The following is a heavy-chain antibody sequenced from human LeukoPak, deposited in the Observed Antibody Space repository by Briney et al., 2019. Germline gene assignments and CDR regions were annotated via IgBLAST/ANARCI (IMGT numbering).Heavy chain of an antibody. J-gene: IGHJ4*02. CDR1: GFTFSSYS. Sequence: GGSLRLSCAASGFTFSSYSMNWVRQAPGKGLEWVSYISNTISYADSVMGRFTISRDNAKTSLYLQMNSLGAEDTAVYYCTRDGWNYFFDYWGQGTLVTVSS. CDR2: ISNTI. V-gene: IGHV3-48*01. CDR3: TRDGWNYFFDY. D-gene: IGHD6-19*01.